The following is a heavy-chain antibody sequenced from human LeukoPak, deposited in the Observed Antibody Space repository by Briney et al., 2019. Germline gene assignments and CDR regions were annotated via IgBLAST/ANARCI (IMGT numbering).Heavy chain of an antibody. J-gene: IGHJ4*02. V-gene: IGHV3-23*01. D-gene: IGHD3-10*02. CDR2: SSGGGGST. CDR1: GFTLSSYA. Sequence: GGSLRLSCAASGFTLSSYAMNWVRQARGKGLGWVSASSGGGGSTYYADSVKGRFTISRDNPKNTLYLQMNSLRAEDTAIYYCTRYGRAPDVLPFDHWRQGTLVTVPS. CDR3: TRYGRAPDVLPFDH.